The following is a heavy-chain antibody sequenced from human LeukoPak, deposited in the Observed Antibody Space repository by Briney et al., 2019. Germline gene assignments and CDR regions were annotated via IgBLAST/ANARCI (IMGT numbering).Heavy chain of an antibody. CDR3: AKDLTYYYDISGSYYGYYFDY. Sequence: GGSLRLTCAASGFTFSSYGMHWVRQAPGKGLEWVAVISYDGNNKYYADSVKGRFTISRDNSKNTLYLQMNSLRPEDTAVYYCAKDLTYYYDISGSYYGYYFDYWGQGTLVTVSS. V-gene: IGHV3-30*18. J-gene: IGHJ4*02. D-gene: IGHD3-22*01. CDR1: GFTFSSYG. CDR2: ISYDGNNK.